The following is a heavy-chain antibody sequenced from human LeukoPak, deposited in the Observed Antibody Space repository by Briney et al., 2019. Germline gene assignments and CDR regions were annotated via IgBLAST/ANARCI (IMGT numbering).Heavy chain of an antibody. CDR2: IYHSGST. Sequence: PSETLSLTCAVSGGSISSGGYSWSWIRQPPGKGPEWIGYIYHSGSTYYNPSLKSRVTISVDRSKNQFSLKLSSVTAADTAVYYCARDSSIYGMDVWGQGTTVTVSS. D-gene: IGHD6-13*01. CDR3: ARDSSIYGMDV. CDR1: GGSISSGGYS. J-gene: IGHJ6*02. V-gene: IGHV4-30-2*01.